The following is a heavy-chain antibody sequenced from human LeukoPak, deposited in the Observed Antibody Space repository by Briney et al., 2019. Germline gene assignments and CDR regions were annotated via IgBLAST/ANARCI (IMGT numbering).Heavy chain of an antibody. D-gene: IGHD6-19*01. V-gene: IGHV1-2*02. Sequence: ASVKVSCKASGYTFTGYYMHWVRQAPGQGLEWMGWINPNSGGTNYAQKFQGRVTMTRDTSISTAYMELSRLRSGDTAVYYCARDYDSSGWYGWYFDYWGQGTLVTVSS. CDR3: ARDYDSSGWYGWYFDY. CDR1: GYTFTGYY. J-gene: IGHJ4*02. CDR2: INPNSGGT.